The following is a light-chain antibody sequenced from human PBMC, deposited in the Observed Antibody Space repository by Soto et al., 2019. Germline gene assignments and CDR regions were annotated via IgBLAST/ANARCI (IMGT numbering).Light chain of an antibody. J-gene: IGKJ3*01. V-gene: IGKV1-27*01. Sequence: DIQMTQSPTSLSASVGDRVTITCRASQGIRNFVAWYQQKPGQAPKLLIYAASTLQSGVPSRFSGSGSGTDFTLTINSLQPEGVATYSCQKYSSVPVFGPGTKVEIK. CDR1: QGIRNF. CDR3: QKYSSVPV. CDR2: AAS.